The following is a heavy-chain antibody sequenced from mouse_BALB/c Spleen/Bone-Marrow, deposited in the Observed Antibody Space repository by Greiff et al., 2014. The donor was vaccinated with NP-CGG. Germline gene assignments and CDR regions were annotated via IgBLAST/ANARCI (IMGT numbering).Heavy chain of an antibody. CDR1: GYTFTDCT. V-gene: IGHV1-26*01. CDR3: ARARHYDF. Sequence: VQLQQSGPELVKPGASVKISCKTSGYTFTDCTLHWVKQSHGKSLEWIGGVNPNSGGTSYNQKFKGKATLNLDKSSTTAYMELRNLTSDDSAVYCCARARHYDFWGQGTTLTVSS. CDR2: VNPNSGGT. J-gene: IGHJ2*01.